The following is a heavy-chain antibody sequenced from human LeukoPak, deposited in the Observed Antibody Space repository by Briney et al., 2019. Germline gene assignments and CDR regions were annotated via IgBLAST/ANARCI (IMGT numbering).Heavy chain of an antibody. CDR2: ISSNSATM. CDR1: GFTLSSYS. V-gene: IGHV3-48*01. J-gene: IGHJ6*02. D-gene: IGHD3-16*02. CDR3: ARDTRSLMDL. Sequence: PGGSLTLSCAASGFTLSSYSMNWVRQVPGKGLEWLSYISSNSATMYYADSVKGRFTISRDNAKNSLFLQMNSLRAEDTAVYYCARDTRSLMDLWGQGTTVTVSS.